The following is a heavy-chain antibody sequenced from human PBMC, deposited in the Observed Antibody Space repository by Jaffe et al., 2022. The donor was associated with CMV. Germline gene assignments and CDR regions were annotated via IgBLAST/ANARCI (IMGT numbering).Heavy chain of an antibody. CDR1: GFTFSSYS. D-gene: IGHD3-22*01. CDR2: ISSSSSYI. Sequence: EVQLVESGGGLVKPGGSLRLSCAASGFTFSSYSMNWVRQAPGKGLEWVSSISSSSSYIYYADSVKGRFTISRDNAKNSLYLQMNSLRAEDTAVYYCARALYYYDSSGYYTPPYYFDYWGQGTLVTVSS. CDR3: ARALYYYDSSGYYTPPYYFDY. V-gene: IGHV3-21*01. J-gene: IGHJ4*02.